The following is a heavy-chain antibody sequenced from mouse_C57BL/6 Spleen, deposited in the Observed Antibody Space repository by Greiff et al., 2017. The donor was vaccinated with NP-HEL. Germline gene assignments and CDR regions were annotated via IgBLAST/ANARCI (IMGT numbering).Heavy chain of an antibody. D-gene: IGHD1-1*01. CDR1: GYTFTDYE. V-gene: IGHV1-15*01. CDR3: TRRGLLRDY. Sequence: VQLQQSGAELVRPGASVTLSCKASGYTFTDYEMHWVKQTPVHGLDWIGAIDPETGGTAYNQKFKGKAILTADKSSSTAYMELRSLTSEDSAVYYCTRRGLLRDYWGQGTTLTVSS. CDR2: IDPETGGT. J-gene: IGHJ2*01.